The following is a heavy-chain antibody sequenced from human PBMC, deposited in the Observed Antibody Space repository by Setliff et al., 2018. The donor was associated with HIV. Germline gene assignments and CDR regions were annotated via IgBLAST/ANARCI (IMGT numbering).Heavy chain of an antibody. CDR1: GDSINKYY. J-gene: IGHJ6*01. V-gene: IGHV4-4*09. D-gene: IGHD1-26*01. Sequence: SEILSLTCTVSGDSINKYYWSWIRQPPGKGLEWIGFIYISGSTMYNPSLKSRVTMSLDTSKNQVSLKLTSVTAADTAVYYCARRSIVGSTRGYYYYALDVWG. CDR3: ARRSIVGSTRGYYYYALDV. CDR2: IYISGST.